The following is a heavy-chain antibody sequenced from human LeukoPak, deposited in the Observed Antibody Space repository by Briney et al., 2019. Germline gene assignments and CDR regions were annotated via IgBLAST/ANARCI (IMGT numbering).Heavy chain of an antibody. CDR1: GGPFSGYY. V-gene: IGHV4-34*01. Sequence: SETLSLTCAVYGGPFSGYYWSWIRQPPGKGLEWIGEINHSGSTNYNPSLKSRVTISVDTSKNQFSLKLSSVTAADTAVYYCASGGTTVTPFWGQGTLVTVSS. CDR3: ASGGTTVTPF. D-gene: IGHD4-17*01. J-gene: IGHJ4*02. CDR2: INHSGST.